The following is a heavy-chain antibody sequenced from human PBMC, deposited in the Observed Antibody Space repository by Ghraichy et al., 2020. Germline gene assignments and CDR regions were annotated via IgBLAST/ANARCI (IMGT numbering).Heavy chain of an antibody. CDR1: GFTFSDYY. CDR3: ARRGYCSGGSCYSAPYFQH. D-gene: IGHD2-15*01. Sequence: GGSLRLSCAASGFTFSDYYMSWIRQAPGKGLEWVSYISSSSSYTNYADSVKGRFTISRDNAKNSLYLQMNSLRAEDTAVYYCARRGYCSGGSCYSAPYFQHWGQGTLVTVSS. V-gene: IGHV3-11*06. J-gene: IGHJ1*01. CDR2: ISSSSSYT.